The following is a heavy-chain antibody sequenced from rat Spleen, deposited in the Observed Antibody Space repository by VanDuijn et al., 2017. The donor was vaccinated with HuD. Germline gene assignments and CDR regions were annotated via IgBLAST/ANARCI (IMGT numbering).Heavy chain of an antibody. CDR1: GFTFSDYA. CDR2: IISDGSYS. J-gene: IGHJ3*01. V-gene: IGHV5-17*01. D-gene: IGHD1-4*01. CDR3: TAHGNRVSRFAY. Sequence: EVQLVESDGGLVQPGRSLKLSCAASGFTFSDYAMAWVRQAPERGLEWVGTIISDGSYSYYRDSVKGRFTISRDNAKSSLYLQMDSLRSEDTATYYCTAHGNRVSRFAYWGQGTLVTVSS.